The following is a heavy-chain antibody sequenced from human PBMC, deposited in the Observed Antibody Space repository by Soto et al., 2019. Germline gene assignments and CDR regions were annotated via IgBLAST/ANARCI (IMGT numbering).Heavy chain of an antibody. CDR2: IYHSGST. Sequence: QLQLQESGSGLVKPSQTLSLTCAVSGGSISSGGYSWIWIRQPPGKGLEWIGYIYHSGSTYYSPSLKSRITISLXRSKNQFSLKLSSVTAADTAVYYCASRPSGSGFDPWGQGTLVTVSS. D-gene: IGHD1-26*01. V-gene: IGHV4-30-2*01. CDR1: GGSISSGGYS. J-gene: IGHJ5*02. CDR3: ASRPSGSGFDP.